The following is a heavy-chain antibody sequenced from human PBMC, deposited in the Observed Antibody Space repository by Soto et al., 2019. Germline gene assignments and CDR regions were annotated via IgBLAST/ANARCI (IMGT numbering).Heavy chain of an antibody. D-gene: IGHD3-22*01. J-gene: IGHJ4*02. CDR3: VCVRTVVIDY. Sequence: QLQLQESGPGLVKPSETLSLTCTVSGGSISSSSYYWGWIRQPPGKGLEWIGSIYYSGSTYYNPSVKSRVTISVDTSKNQFSLKLSSVTAADTAVYYCVCVRTVVIDYWGQGTLVTVSS. CDR2: IYYSGST. CDR1: GGSISSSSYY. V-gene: IGHV4-39*01.